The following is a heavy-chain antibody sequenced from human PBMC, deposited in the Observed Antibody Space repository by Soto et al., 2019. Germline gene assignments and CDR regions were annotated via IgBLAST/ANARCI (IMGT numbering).Heavy chain of an antibody. CDR1: GGSISSGGYC. V-gene: IGHV4-31*02. D-gene: IGHD1-26*01. CDR2: IYYSGST. Sequence: SETLSLTCTVSGGSISSGGYCWSWIRQHPGKGLEWIGYIYYSGSTYYNPSLKSRVTISVDTSKNQFSPKLSSVTAADTAVYYCATVLAGYSGSYYYFDYWGQGTLVTVSS. J-gene: IGHJ4*02. CDR3: ATVLAGYSGSYYYFDY.